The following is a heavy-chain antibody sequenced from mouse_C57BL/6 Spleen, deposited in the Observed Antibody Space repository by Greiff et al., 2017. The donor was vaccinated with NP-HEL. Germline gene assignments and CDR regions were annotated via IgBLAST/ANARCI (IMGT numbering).Heavy chain of an antibody. D-gene: IGHD1-1*01. CDR3: ARLRGSSPWYFDV. Sequence: QVQLQQPGAELVMPGASVKLSCKASGYTFTSYWMHWVKQRPGQGLEWIGEIDPSDSYTNYNQKFKGKSTLTVDKSSSTAYMQLSSLTSEDSAVYYCARLRGSSPWYFDVWGTGTTVTVSS. CDR1: GYTFTSYW. CDR2: IDPSDSYT. J-gene: IGHJ1*03. V-gene: IGHV1-69*01.